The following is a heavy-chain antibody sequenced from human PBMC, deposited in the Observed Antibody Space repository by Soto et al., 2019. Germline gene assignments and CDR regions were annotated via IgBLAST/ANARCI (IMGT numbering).Heavy chain of an antibody. CDR2: INPKFGDT. D-gene: IGHD3-10*02. V-gene: IGHV1-2*02. CDR1: GYTFTAYY. J-gene: IGHJ6*02. Sequence: QVQLVQSGAEVKEPGDSVRVSCEASGYTFTAYYIHWVRQAPGQGLEWMGWINPKFGDTTYAQDSQGSVTMTRDMSISTVYMELSRLTSDDTAISYCARNMDYYYGRGSGNGHGVWGQGTTVTGFS. CDR3: ARNMDYYYGRGSGNGHGV.